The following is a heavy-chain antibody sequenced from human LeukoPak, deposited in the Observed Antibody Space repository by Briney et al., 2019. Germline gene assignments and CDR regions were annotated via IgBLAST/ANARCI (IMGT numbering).Heavy chain of an antibody. CDR1: GFTFSCYC. CDR3: ARETPEYD. Sequence: PGGSLRLSCAASGFTFSCYCMKRVRQAPGKGLEWVSYISSSSSTIYYADSVKGRFTISRDNAKSSLYLQMNSLRDEDTAVYYCARETPEYDWGQGTLVTVSS. J-gene: IGHJ4*02. V-gene: IGHV3-48*02. D-gene: IGHD1-14*01. CDR2: ISSSSSTI.